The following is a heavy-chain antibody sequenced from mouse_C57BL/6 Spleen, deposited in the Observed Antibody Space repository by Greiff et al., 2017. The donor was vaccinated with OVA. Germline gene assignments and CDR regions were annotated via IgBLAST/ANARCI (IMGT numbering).Heavy chain of an antibody. CDR1: GFTFSSYT. D-gene: IGHD1-1*01. V-gene: IGHV5-9*01. CDR2: ISGGGGNT. CDR3: ARSGTVVAKGYFDV. J-gene: IGHJ1*03. Sequence: EVQVVESGGGLVKPGGSLKLSCAASGFTFSSYTMSWVRQTPEKRLEWVATISGGGGNTYYPDSVKGRFTISRDNAKNTLYLQMSSLRSEDTALYYCARSGTVVAKGYFDVWGTGTTVTVSS.